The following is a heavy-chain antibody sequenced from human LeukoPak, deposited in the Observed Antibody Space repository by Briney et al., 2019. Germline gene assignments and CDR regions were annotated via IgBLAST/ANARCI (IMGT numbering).Heavy chain of an antibody. CDR2: IIPIFGTA. Sequence: GASVKVSCKASGGTFSSYAISWVRQAPGQGLEWMGGIIPIFGTANYAQKFQGRVTITTDESTSTAYMELSSLRSEDTAVYYCARKARDYCSGGSCYPLSTKGAFDIWGQGTMVTGSS. CDR1: GGTFSSYA. V-gene: IGHV1-69*05. J-gene: IGHJ3*02. D-gene: IGHD2-15*01. CDR3: ARKARDYCSGGSCYPLSTKGAFDI.